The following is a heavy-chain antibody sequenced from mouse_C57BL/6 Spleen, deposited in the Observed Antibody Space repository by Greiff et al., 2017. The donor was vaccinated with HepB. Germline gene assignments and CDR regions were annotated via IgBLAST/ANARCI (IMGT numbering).Heavy chain of an antibody. CDR1: GYTFTDYY. CDR2: INPNNGGT. D-gene: IGHD3-1*01. Sequence: EVQLQQSGPELVKPGASVEISCKASGYTFTDYYMNWVKQSHGKSLEWIGDINPNNGGTSYNQKFKGKATLTVDKSSSTAYMELRSLTSEDSAVYYCARGFYAMDYWGQGTSVTVSS. J-gene: IGHJ4*01. CDR3: ARGFYAMDY. V-gene: IGHV1-26*01.